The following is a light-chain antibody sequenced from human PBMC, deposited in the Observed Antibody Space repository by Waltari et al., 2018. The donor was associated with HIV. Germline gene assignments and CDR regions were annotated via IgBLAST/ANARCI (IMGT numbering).Light chain of an antibody. CDR3: QYFTSTPTYT. Sequence: EVVLTQSLGTLSLSTGERVSLSCRANQTVNNNFLTWYQQKPGQAPKLLIYGASNRATDIPDRFSGFGSGTDFTLFISTLDPEDSALYFCQYFTSTPTYTFGQGTKLEIK. CDR2: GAS. V-gene: IGKV3-20*01. J-gene: IGKJ2*01. CDR1: QTVNNNF.